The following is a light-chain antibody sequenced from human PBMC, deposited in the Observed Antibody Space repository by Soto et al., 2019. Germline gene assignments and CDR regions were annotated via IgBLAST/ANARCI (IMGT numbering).Light chain of an antibody. CDR2: GAS. J-gene: IGKJ2*01. V-gene: IGKV3-15*01. Sequence: EIVMTQSPATLSVSPGERATLSCRASQSVSSNLAWYQQKPGQAPRLLIYGASTRATGIPARFSGSGSGTEFTLTISSLRSEDFAIYYCQQYHNWPPYTSGQGTKVDIK. CDR1: QSVSSN. CDR3: QQYHNWPPYT.